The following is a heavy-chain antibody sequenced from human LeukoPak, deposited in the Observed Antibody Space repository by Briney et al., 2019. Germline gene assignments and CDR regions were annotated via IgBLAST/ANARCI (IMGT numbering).Heavy chain of an antibody. CDR2: IYYSGST. CDR1: GGSISSGSYY. Sequence: SETLSLTCTVSGGSISSGSYYWSWIRQPPGKGLEWIGYIYYSGSTNYNPSLKSRVTISVDTSKNQFSLKLSSVTAADTAVYYCARGRLSVAGAIGYYYYYMDVWGKGTTVTISS. D-gene: IGHD6-19*01. CDR3: ARGRLSVAGAIGYYYYYMDV. V-gene: IGHV4-61*01. J-gene: IGHJ6*03.